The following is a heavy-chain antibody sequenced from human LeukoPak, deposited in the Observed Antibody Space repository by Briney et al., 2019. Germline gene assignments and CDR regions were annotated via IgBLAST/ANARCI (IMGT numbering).Heavy chain of an antibody. CDR1: AFTFSNYA. V-gene: IGHV3-23*01. D-gene: IGHD5-18*01. J-gene: IGHJ6*04. Sequence: PGGSLRLSCAASAFTFSNYAMSWVRQAPGKGLEWVSGISDSGDSTYYADSVKGRFTISRDNSKNMLYLQMSSLRAEDTAVYYCAKEWKQLWLLALVDVWGKGTTVTVSS. CDR2: ISDSGDST. CDR3: AKEWKQLWLLALVDV.